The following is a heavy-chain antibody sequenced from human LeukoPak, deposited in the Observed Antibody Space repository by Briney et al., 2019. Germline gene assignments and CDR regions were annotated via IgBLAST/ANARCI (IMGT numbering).Heavy chain of an antibody. CDR1: GGTFSSYT. V-gene: IGHV1-69*08. D-gene: IGHD5-18*01. CDR3: ARASARYSYGALEY. J-gene: IGHJ4*02. CDR2: IIPILGTA. Sequence: AASVKVSCKASGGTFSSYTISWVRQAPGQGLEWMGRIIPILGTANYAQKFQGRVTITADKSTSTAYMELSSLRSEDTAVYYCARASARYSYGALEYWGQGTLVTVSS.